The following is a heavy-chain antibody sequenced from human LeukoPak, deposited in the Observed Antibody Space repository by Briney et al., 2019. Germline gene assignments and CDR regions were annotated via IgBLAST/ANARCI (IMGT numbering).Heavy chain of an antibody. CDR1: GFTFSSYW. CDR2: IKQDGSEK. Sequence: GGSLRLSCAASGFTFSSYWMSWVRQAPGKGLEWVANIKQDGSEKYYVDSVKGRFTISRDNAKNSLYLQMSSLRAEDTAIYYCAKNASPHGRYCGGDCYFDYWGQGTLVTVSS. J-gene: IGHJ4*02. V-gene: IGHV3-7*01. D-gene: IGHD2-21*02. CDR3: AKNASPHGRYCGGDCYFDY.